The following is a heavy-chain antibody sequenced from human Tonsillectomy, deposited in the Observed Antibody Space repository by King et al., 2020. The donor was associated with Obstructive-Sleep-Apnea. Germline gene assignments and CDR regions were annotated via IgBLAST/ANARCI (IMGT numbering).Heavy chain of an antibody. V-gene: IGHV4-59*01. Sequence: QLQESGPGLVKPSETLSLTCTVSGGSISSYYWSWIRQAPGKELEWIGYIYYTGSSNYNPSLKSRVTISVDTSKNQFSLTLSSVTAADTAVYYCARAPYGSGIIDWFDPWGQGTLVTVSS. D-gene: IGHD3-10*01. J-gene: IGHJ5*02. CDR2: IYYTGSS. CDR3: ARAPYGSGIIDWFDP. CDR1: GGSISSYY.